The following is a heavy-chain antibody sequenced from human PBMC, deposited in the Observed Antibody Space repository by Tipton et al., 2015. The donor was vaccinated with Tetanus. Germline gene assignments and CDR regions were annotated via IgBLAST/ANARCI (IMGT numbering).Heavy chain of an antibody. CDR3: AREGQGFDP. CDR2: INPNNGGT. J-gene: IGHJ5*02. V-gene: IGHV1-2*02. CDR1: GYTFTDYY. Sequence: QSGPEVKKPGGSVKVSCKASGYTFTDYYLHWVRQAPGQGLEWMGWINPNNGGTTYAQKFQGRVTMTRDTSISTAYMELSRLRSDDTAVYYCAREGQGFDPWGQGTLVTVSS.